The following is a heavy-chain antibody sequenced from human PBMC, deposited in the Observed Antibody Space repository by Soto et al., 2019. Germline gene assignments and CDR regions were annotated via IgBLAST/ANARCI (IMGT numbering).Heavy chain of an antibody. V-gene: IGHV1-69*13. D-gene: IGHD3-10*01. J-gene: IGHJ6*02. CDR1: GGTFSSYA. CDR3: ASNYGSEPLAQYGMDV. Sequence: SVKVSCKASGGTFSSYAISWVRQAPGQGLEWMGGIIPIFGTANYAQKFQGRVTITADESTSTAYMELSSLRSEDTAVYYCASNYGSEPLAQYGMDVWGQGTTVTVSS. CDR2: IIPIFGTA.